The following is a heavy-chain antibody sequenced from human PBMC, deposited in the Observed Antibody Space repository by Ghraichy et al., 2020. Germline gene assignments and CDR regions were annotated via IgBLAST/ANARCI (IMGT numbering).Heavy chain of an antibody. V-gene: IGHV4-34*01. Sequence: SETLSLTCAVYGGSFSGYYWSWIRQPPGKGLEWIGEINHSGSTNYNPSLKSRVTISVDTSKNQFSLKLSSVTAADTAVYYCARGRPNVVVPAATRGYYGMDVWGQGTTVTVSS. CDR3: ARGRPNVVVPAATRGYYGMDV. J-gene: IGHJ6*02. D-gene: IGHD2-2*01. CDR2: INHSGST. CDR1: GGSFSGYY.